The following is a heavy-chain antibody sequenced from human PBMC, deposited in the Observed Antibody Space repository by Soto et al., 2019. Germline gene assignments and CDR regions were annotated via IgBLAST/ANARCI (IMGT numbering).Heavy chain of an antibody. CDR1: GHTLTELS. CDR2: FDPEGGEA. V-gene: IGHV1-24*01. CDR3: ARHSLPGAPGWFDP. J-gene: IGHJ5*02. Sequence: ASVKVSCKISGHTLTELSIHWVRQAPGKGLEWMGGFDPEGGEAIYAQKWHGRVTVTEDTVTDTAYMELSGLNSDDTAVYYCARHSLPGAPGWFDPWGQGTLVTVSS. D-gene: IGHD1-26*01.